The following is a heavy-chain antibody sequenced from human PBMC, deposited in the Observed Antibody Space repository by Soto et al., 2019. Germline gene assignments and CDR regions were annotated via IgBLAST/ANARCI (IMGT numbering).Heavy chain of an antibody. Sequence: EVQLVESGGGLVQPGGSLRLSCAASGFTFSDHYMDWVRQAPGKGLEWVGRSRHKPPNYTTAYAASVKGRFAISRDDSKSSLYLQMNSRKTEDTAVYYCVRAQFCSSTSCPHDAFDIWGQGTVVTVSS. CDR1: GFTFSDHY. CDR2: SRHKPPNYTT. V-gene: IGHV3-72*01. J-gene: IGHJ3*02. D-gene: IGHD2-2*01. CDR3: VRAQFCSSTSCPHDAFDI.